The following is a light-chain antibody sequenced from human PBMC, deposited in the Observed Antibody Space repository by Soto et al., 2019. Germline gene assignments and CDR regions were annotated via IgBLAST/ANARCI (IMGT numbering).Light chain of an antibody. J-gene: IGKJ1*01. V-gene: IGKV1-5*01. CDR2: DAS. CDR3: QHYNSYGT. CDR1: QPITAW. Sequence: DIQMTQSPSTLSASLGDRVTITCRASQPITAWLAWYQQKPGKAPNLLIYDASDLQSGVPSRFSGSGSGTELTLTITGLQPDDFATYYCQHYNSYGTFGQGTKVDNQ.